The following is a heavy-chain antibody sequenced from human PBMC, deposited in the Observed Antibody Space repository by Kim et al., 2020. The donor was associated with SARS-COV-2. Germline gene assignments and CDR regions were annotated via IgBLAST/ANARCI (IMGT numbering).Heavy chain of an antibody. V-gene: IGHV4-34*01. D-gene: IGHD6-19*01. CDR3: ARGRSALSSGWYRAFYWFDP. J-gene: IGHJ5*02. CDR1: GGSFSGYY. CDR2: INHSGST. Sequence: SETLYLTCAVYGGSFSGYYWSWIRQPPGKGLEWIGEINHSGSTNYNPSLKSRVTISVDTSKNQFSLKLSSVTAADTAVYYCARGRSALSSGWYRAFYWFDPWGQGTLVTVSS.